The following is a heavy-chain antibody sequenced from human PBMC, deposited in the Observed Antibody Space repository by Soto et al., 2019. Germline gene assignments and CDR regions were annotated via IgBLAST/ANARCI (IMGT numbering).Heavy chain of an antibody. CDR1: GFTFSWFW. CDR3: ARGRTTDS. Sequence: EVQLVESGGGLVQPGGSLRLSCAASGFTFSWFWMSWVRQAPGKGLEWVANIKEDGSEKNYVDSVKGRFTISRDNAKNSLYLDMNGLRAEDTAVYYCARGRTTDSWGQGTMVTVSS. CDR2: IKEDGSEK. J-gene: IGHJ5*01. V-gene: IGHV3-7*01.